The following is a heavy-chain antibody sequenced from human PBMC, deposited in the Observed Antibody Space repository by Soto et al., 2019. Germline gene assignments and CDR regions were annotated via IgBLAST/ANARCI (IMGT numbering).Heavy chain of an antibody. CDR3: ARDRKDSSGVFDH. Sequence: ASVKVSFKASGYTFTRYYMHWVRQAPGQGLEWMGIINPSGFSTNYAQKFQGRVTMTRDTSASTVYMELSSLRSEDTAVYYCARDRKDSSGVFDHWGQGILVTVSS. V-gene: IGHV1-46*01. D-gene: IGHD6-19*01. J-gene: IGHJ4*02. CDR1: GYTFTRYY. CDR2: INPSGFST.